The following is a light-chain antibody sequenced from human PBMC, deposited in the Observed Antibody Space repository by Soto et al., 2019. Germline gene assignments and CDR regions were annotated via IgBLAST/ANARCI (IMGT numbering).Light chain of an antibody. CDR2: RND. V-gene: IGLV1-47*01. J-gene: IGLJ3*02. CDR1: SSNIGSNY. Sequence: QSALTQPPSASGTPGQRVTISCSGSSSNIGSNYVYWYHQLPGTAPNVLIYRNDERPSGVPDRFSGSKSGSSASLAISGLRSEDEADYYCSAWDDSLSGPVFGRGTKLTVL. CDR3: SAWDDSLSGPV.